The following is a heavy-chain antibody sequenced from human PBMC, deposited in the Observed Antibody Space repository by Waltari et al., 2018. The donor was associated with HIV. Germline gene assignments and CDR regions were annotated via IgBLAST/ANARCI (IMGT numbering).Heavy chain of an antibody. CDR2: IKSKTDGGTT. J-gene: IGHJ4*02. CDR3: IHSKVLARDEY. CDR1: GFTFSDAW. Sequence: EVQLVESGGGLVKPGGSLRLSCAASGFTFSDAWMSWVSQAPGKGLEWVGRIKSKTDGGTTDYAAPVKGRFTISRDDSKNTLYLQMNSLKSEDTAVYYCIHSKVLARDEYWGQGTLVTVSS. D-gene: IGHD1-1*01. V-gene: IGHV3-15*01.